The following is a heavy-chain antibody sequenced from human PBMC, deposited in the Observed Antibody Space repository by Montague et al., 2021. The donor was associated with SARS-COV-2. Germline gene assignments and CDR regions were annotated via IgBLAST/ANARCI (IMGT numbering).Heavy chain of an antibody. V-gene: IGHV6-1*01. J-gene: IGHJ6*02. D-gene: IGHD2-2*01. Sequence: CAISGDSVSSKSAAWNWIRQSPSRGLEWLGRTYYRSQWYEDYAVFVKGRLTIKPDTSKNQFSLHLESVSPDDTALYYCARGAYHDLYYYYHGMDVWGRGTTVSVSS. CDR1: GDSVSSKSAA. CDR3: ARGAYHDLYYYYHGMDV. CDR2: TYYRSQWYE.